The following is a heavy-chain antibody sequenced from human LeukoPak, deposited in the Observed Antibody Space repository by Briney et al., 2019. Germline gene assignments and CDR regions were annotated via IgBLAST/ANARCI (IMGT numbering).Heavy chain of an antibody. D-gene: IGHD1-20*01. CDR1: GDSISSSSYY. CDR3: ARVVTGIAGYYFDY. J-gene: IGHJ4*02. V-gene: IGHV4-61*01. Sequence: SETLSLTCTVSGDSISSSSYYWSWIRQPPGKGLEWIGYIYYSGSTNYNPSLKSRVTISVDTSKNQFSLKLSSVTAADTAVYYCARVVTGIAGYYFDYWGQGTLVTVSS. CDR2: IYYSGST.